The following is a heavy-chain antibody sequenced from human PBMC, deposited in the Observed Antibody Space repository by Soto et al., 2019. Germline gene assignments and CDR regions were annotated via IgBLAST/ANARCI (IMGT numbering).Heavy chain of an antibody. Sequence: PGGSLRLSCAASGFTFSSYAMNWVRQAPGKGLEWVSTISGSGGSTYYADSVKGRFTISRDNSKNTLFLQMNSLRAEDTAVYYCAKDKDFWSGHPDKFDYWGQGTLVTVSS. CDR3: AKDKDFWSGHPDKFDY. CDR1: GFTFSSYA. J-gene: IGHJ4*02. CDR2: ISGSGGST. D-gene: IGHD3-3*01. V-gene: IGHV3-23*01.